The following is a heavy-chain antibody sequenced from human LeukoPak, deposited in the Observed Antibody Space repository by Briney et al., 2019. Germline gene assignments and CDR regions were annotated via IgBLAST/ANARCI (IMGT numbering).Heavy chain of an antibody. D-gene: IGHD5/OR15-5a*01. Sequence: ASVKVSCKASVYTFTRYGISWVRQAPGQGLEWMGWISAYNGNTKYAQKLQGRVTMTTDTSTSTAYMELRSLRSDDTAVYYCARGVLTVDYYYYGMDVWGQGTTVTVSS. CDR2: ISAYNGNT. V-gene: IGHV1-18*01. CDR1: VYTFTRYG. CDR3: ARGVLTVDYYYYGMDV. J-gene: IGHJ6*02.